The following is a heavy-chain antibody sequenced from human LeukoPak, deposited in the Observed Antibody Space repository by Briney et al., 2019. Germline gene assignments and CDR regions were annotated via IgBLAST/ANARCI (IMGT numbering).Heavy chain of an antibody. CDR3: ARRYCSGSSCYLFDY. J-gene: IGHJ4*02. Sequence: GESLKISCKGSGYSFTNYWIGWVRQMPGKGLEWMGIIHPRDSDTRYSPSFQGQVTISADKSISTAYLQWSGLKASDTAMYYCARRYCSGSSCYLFDYWGQGTLVTVSS. CDR2: IHPRDSDT. D-gene: IGHD2-15*01. CDR1: GYSFTNYW. V-gene: IGHV5-51*01.